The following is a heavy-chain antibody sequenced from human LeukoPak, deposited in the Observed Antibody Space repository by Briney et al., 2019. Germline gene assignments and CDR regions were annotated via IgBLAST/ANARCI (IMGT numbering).Heavy chain of an antibody. CDR1: GYSFTNYA. CDR3: ARAFQSLGGLSLPDY. CDR2: IHPSTGNP. D-gene: IGHD3-16*02. J-gene: IGHJ4*02. Sequence: SVKVSCKASGYSFTNYAMNWVRQAPGQGLEWMGWIHPSTGNPTYAQGFTGRFVFSLDTSVSTTYLQISSLKAEDTAVYFCARAFQSLGGLSLPDYWGQGTLVTVSS. V-gene: IGHV7-4-1*02.